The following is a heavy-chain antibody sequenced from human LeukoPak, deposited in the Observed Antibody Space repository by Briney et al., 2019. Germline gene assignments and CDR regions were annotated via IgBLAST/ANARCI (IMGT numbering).Heavy chain of an antibody. CDR3: AITLTDYYDSSGYYLDY. CDR1: GFTFSNSA. J-gene: IGHJ4*02. Sequence: GGSLRLSCAASGFTFSNSAMSWVRQAPGKGLEWVSGISGGPGNTYYADAVKGRFTISRDNDKNSLYLQMSSLGAEDTAVYYCAITLTDYYDSSGYYLDYWGQGTLVTVSS. CDR2: ISGGPGNT. V-gene: IGHV3-23*01. D-gene: IGHD3-22*01.